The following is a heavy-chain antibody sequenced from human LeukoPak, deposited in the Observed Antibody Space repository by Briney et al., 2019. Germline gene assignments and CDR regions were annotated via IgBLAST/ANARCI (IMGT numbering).Heavy chain of an antibody. V-gene: IGHV3-53*01. Sequence: GGSLRLSCEASGFTDRTNFMGWVRQAPGKGLEWVSIIHTGGATYYMESVKGRSSISRDNFKNTLYLQMNSLRAEDTAVYYCARGRGSDWGQGTLVTVSS. J-gene: IGHJ4*02. CDR1: GFTDRTNF. CDR2: IHTGGAT. D-gene: IGHD2-15*01. CDR3: ARGRGSD.